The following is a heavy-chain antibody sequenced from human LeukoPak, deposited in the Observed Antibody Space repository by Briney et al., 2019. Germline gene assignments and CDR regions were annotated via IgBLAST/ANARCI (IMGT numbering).Heavy chain of an antibody. CDR1: GFTFSSYA. D-gene: IGHD3-9*01. J-gene: IGHJ4*02. CDR3: AKVDYDILTGTD. Sequence: GGSLRLSCAASGFTFSSYAMSWVRQAPGKGLEWVSAISGSGGSTYYADSVKGRFTISRDNSKNTLYLRMNSLGAEDTAVYYCAKVDYDILTGTDWGQGTLVTVSS. V-gene: IGHV3-23*01. CDR2: ISGSGGST.